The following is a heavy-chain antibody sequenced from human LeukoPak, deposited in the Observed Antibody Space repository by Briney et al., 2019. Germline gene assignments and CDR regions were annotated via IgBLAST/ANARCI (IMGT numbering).Heavy chain of an antibody. J-gene: IGHJ4*02. CDR3: ARDPSPYVWGGYRSYYFDY. CDR1: GYTFTSYA. D-gene: IGHD3-16*02. Sequence: ASVKVSCKASGYTFTSYAMHWVRQAPGQRLEWMGWINAGNGNTKYSQKFQGRATITRDTSASTAYMELSSLRSEDTAVYYCARDPSPYVWGGYRSYYFDYWGQGTLVTVSS. CDR2: INAGNGNT. V-gene: IGHV1-3*01.